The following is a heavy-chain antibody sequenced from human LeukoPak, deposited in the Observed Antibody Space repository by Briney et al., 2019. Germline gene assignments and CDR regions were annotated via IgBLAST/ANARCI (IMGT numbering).Heavy chain of an antibody. Sequence: GASVKVSYKVSGYTLTELSMHWVRQAPGQGLEWMGWINPNSGGTNYAQKFQGRVTMTRDTSISTAYMELSRLRSDDTAVYYCARDRGIVATIYYWFDPWGQGTLVTVSS. CDR2: INPNSGGT. J-gene: IGHJ5*02. CDR3: ARDRGIVATIYYWFDP. D-gene: IGHD5-12*01. V-gene: IGHV1-2*02. CDR1: GYTLTELS.